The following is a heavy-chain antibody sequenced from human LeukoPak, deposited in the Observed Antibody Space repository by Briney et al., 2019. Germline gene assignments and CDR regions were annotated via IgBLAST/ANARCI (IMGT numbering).Heavy chain of an antibody. CDR1: GYTFTSYD. CDR3: AAEMMVQGASYYYGMDV. Sequence: ASVKVSCKASGYTFTSYDINWVRQATGQGLEWMGWMNPNSGNTGYAQKFQERVTITRDMSTSTAYMELSSLRSEDTAVYYCAAEMMVQGASYYYGMDVWGQGTTVTVSS. J-gene: IGHJ6*02. D-gene: IGHD3-22*01. V-gene: IGHV1-8*01. CDR2: MNPNSGNT.